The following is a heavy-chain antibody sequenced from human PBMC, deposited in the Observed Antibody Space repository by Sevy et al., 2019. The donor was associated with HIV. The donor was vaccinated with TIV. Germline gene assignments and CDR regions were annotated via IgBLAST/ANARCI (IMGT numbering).Heavy chain of an antibody. Sequence: GGSLRLSCAASGFTFSKYSMSWVRQPPGKGLEWVSTLSFGCGEINYADSVKGRFTISRDNSKSSVYLQMNSLRPEDTGVYYCAGGGCTKPHDYWGQGTLVTVSS. CDR1: GFTFSKYS. V-gene: IGHV3-23*01. CDR3: AGGGCTKPHDY. D-gene: IGHD2-8*01. J-gene: IGHJ4*02. CDR2: LSFGCGEI.